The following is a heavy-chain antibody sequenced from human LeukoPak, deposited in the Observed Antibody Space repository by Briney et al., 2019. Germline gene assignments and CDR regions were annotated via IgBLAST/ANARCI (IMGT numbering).Heavy chain of an antibody. Sequence: SETLSLTCTVSGGSISSYYWSWIRQPPGKGLEWIGYVSYSGSTNYNPSLKSRVTISVDTSKNQFSLKLSSVTAADTAVYYCARHWETSSWYVDYWGQGTLVAVSS. D-gene: IGHD6-13*01. J-gene: IGHJ4*02. CDR1: GGSISSYY. V-gene: IGHV4-59*08. CDR2: VSYSGST. CDR3: ARHWETSSWYVDY.